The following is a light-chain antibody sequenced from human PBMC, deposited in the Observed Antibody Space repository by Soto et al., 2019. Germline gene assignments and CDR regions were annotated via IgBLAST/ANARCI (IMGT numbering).Light chain of an antibody. J-gene: IGLJ1*01. Sequence: QSVLTQPASVSGSPGQWITISCTGTNNLVSWYQQHPGKAPKVVVYEGTKRPSGVSNRFSGSNSGGTASLTISGLQGEDEADYYCSAYTVSRTYVFGTGTKVTV. V-gene: IGLV2-14*02. CDR1: NNL. CDR2: EGT. CDR3: SAYTVSRTYV.